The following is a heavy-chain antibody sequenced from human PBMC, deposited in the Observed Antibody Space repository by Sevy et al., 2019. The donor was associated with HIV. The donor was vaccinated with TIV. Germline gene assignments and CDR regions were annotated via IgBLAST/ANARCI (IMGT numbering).Heavy chain of an antibody. CDR3: VKGLGMVQGALLSDDV. D-gene: IGHD3-10*01. CDR1: GFTFRSYG. Sequence: PGGSLRLSCAASGFTFRSYGMHWVRQAPGKGLEWVTFIRYDGSTRYYADSVKGRFTVSRDNFKNTLYLQMNSLRVEDTAVYYCVKGLGMVQGALLSDDVWGQGTMVTVSS. J-gene: IGHJ3*01. V-gene: IGHV3-30*02. CDR2: IRYDGSTR.